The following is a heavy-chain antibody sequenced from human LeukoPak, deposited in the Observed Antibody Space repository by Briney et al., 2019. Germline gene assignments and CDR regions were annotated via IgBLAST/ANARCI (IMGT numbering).Heavy chain of an antibody. D-gene: IGHD5-12*01. J-gene: IGHJ3*01. V-gene: IGHV1-2*02. Sequence: ASVKVSCKASGYTFTGYYMHWIRHAPGQGLEWMGWINPNSDDTIHAQRFQGRVTMTRDTSISTAYMELSRLRSDDTAVYYCARDHGYSGYLDAFDVWGQGTMVTVSS. CDR2: INPNSDDT. CDR1: GYTFTGYY. CDR3: ARDHGYSGYLDAFDV.